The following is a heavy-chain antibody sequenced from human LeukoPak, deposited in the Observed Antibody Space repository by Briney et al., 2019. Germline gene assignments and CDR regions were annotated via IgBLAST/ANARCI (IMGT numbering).Heavy chain of an antibody. J-gene: IGHJ2*01. CDR1: GFSFSSYA. V-gene: IGHV3-23*01. D-gene: IGHD2-15*01. CDR2: ISGSGGST. CDR3: SEGQWSWFVDF. Sequence: GGSLRLSCAASGFSFSSYAMSWVCQAPGKGMEWVSAISGSGGSTYYEDSVMGRFTTPTVHSTNTLFPQMNTLMTADTAGTYCSEGQWSWFVDFWGRGTLVTVSS.